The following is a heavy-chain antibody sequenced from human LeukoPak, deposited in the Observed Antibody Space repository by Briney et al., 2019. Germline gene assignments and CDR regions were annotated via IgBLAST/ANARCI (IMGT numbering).Heavy chain of an antibody. Sequence: VASVKVSCKASGYTFTGYYMHWVRQAPGQGLERMGWINPNSGGTNYAQKFQGRVTMTRDTSISTAYMELSRLRSDDTAVYYCARGDSSSWYDLLGYYYYYYMDVWGKGTTVTVSS. CDR2: INPNSGGT. V-gene: IGHV1-2*02. J-gene: IGHJ6*03. D-gene: IGHD6-13*01. CDR3: ARGDSSSWYDLLGYYYYYYMDV. CDR1: GYTFTGYY.